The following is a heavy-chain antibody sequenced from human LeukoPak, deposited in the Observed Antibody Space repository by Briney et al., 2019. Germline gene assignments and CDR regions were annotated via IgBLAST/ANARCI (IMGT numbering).Heavy chain of an antibody. CDR2: IYYSGST. Sequence: PGGSLRLSCAASGFTFSSYWMSWVRQPPGKGLEWIGSIYYSGSTYYNPSLKSQVSISIDTSKNQFSLRLTSVTAADTAVYYCARQTGSGLFILPGGQGTLVTVSS. CDR1: GFTFSSYW. V-gene: IGHV4-39*01. D-gene: IGHD3/OR15-3a*01. CDR3: ARQTGSGLFILP. J-gene: IGHJ4*02.